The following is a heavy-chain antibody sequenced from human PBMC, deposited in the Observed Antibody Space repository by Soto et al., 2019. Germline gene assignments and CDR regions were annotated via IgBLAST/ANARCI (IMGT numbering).Heavy chain of an antibody. CDR3: ARCSAKANRRWFGELDG. D-gene: IGHD3-10*01. J-gene: IGHJ4*02. CDR1: GYTFTSYG. V-gene: IGHV1-18*01. Sequence: QVQLVQSGAEVKKPGASVKVSCKASGYTFTSYGISRVRQAPGQVREWMGWISAYNGNTNYAQKLQGRVTMTTDTATSTAYMELRSLRSDDTAVYYCARCSAKANRRWFGELDGWGQGTMVTVSS. CDR2: ISAYNGNT.